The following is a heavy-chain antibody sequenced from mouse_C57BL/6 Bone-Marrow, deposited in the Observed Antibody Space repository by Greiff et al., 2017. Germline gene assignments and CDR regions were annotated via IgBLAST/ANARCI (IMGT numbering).Heavy chain of an antibody. CDR1: GYTFTSYW. J-gene: IGHJ2*01. V-gene: IGHV1-55*01. D-gene: IGHD1-1*01. Sequence: VKLMESGAELVKPGASVKMSCKASGYTFTSYWITWVKQRPGQGLEWIGDIYPGSGSTNYNEKFKSKATLTVDTSSSTAYMQLSSLTSEDSAVYYCAILLRDYWGQGTTLTVSS. CDR2: IYPGSGST. CDR3: AILLRDY.